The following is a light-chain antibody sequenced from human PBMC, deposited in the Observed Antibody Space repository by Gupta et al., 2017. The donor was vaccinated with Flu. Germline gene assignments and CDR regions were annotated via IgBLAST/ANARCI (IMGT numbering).Light chain of an antibody. Sequence: DIQMTQSPSSLSASVGDRVTITCEASQDISNYLNWYQQKPGKAPKLLIYDASNWETGVPSRFSGSGSGTDFTFSISSLQPEDIATYYCQQDDNLPLAFGHGTKVDIK. J-gene: IGKJ3*01. CDR3: QQDDNLPLA. CDR1: QDISNY. CDR2: DAS. V-gene: IGKV1-33*01.